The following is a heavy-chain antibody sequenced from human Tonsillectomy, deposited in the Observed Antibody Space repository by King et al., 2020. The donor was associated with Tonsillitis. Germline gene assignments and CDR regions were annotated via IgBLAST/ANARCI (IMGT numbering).Heavy chain of an antibody. D-gene: IGHD1-26*01. J-gene: IGHJ4*02. CDR3: ARVQVGATPPIDY. Sequence: VQLVESGGVLVKPGGSLRLSCAASGFIFSSYSMNWVRRAPGKGLEWVSSISGSSADIFHADSVKGRFTISRDNAKNSLYLQMNSLRADDTAVYYCARVQVGATPPIDYWGQGTLVTVSS. CDR2: ISGSSADI. CDR1: GFIFSSYS. V-gene: IGHV3-21*01.